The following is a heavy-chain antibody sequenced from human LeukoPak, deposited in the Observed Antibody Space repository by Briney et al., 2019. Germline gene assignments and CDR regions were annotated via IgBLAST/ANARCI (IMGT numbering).Heavy chain of an antibody. V-gene: IGHV3-48*01. Sequence: GGSLRLSCAASGFTFSSYSMNWVRQAPGKGLEWVSYTSSGSSTIYYADSVKGRFTISRDNAKNSLYLQMNSLRAEDTAVYYCARWCSSSSCFRGFDYWGQGTLVTVSS. J-gene: IGHJ4*02. CDR3: ARWCSSSSCFRGFDY. D-gene: IGHD2-2*01. CDR1: GFTFSSYS. CDR2: TSSGSSTI.